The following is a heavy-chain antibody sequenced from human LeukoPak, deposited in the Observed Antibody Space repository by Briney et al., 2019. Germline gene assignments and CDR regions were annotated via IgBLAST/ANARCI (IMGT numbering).Heavy chain of an antibody. CDR2: INHSGST. D-gene: IGHD6-19*01. CDR3: AATQWLVYYY. V-gene: IGHV4-34*01. Sequence: TETLSLTCAVYGGSFSGYYWSWIRQPPGKGLERIGEINHSGSTNYNPSLKSRVTISVDTSKNQFSLKLSSVTAADTAVYYCAATQWLVYYYWGQGTLVTVSS. CDR1: GGSFSGYY. J-gene: IGHJ4*02.